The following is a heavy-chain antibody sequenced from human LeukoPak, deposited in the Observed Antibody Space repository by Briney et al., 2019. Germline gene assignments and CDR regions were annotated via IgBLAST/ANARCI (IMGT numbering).Heavy chain of an antibody. D-gene: IGHD3-22*01. J-gene: IGHJ4*02. V-gene: IGHV4-59*12. Sequence: SETLSLTCTVSGGSISSYYWSWIRQPPGKGLEWIGYIYYSGSTNYNPSLKSRVTISVDTSKNQFSLKLSSATAADTAVYYCARGDGDYYDSSGSWDYWGQGTLVTVSS. CDR3: ARGDGDYYDSSGSWDY. CDR1: GGSISSYY. CDR2: IYYSGST.